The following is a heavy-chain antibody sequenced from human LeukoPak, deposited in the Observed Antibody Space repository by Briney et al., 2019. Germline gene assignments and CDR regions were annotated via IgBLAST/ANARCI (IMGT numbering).Heavy chain of an antibody. CDR3: AGRPYGSPGFDY. D-gene: IGHD3-10*01. V-gene: IGHV4-31*03. CDR2: IYYSGST. Sequence: SETLSLTCTVSGGSISSGGYYWSWIRQHPGTGLEWIGYIYYSGSTYYNPSLKSRVTISVDTSKNQFSLKLSSVTAADTAVYYCAGRPYGSPGFDYWGQGTLVTVSS. J-gene: IGHJ4*02. CDR1: GGSISSGGYY.